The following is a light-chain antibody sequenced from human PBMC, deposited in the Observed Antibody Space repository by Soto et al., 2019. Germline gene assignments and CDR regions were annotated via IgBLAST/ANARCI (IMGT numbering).Light chain of an antibody. J-gene: IGKJ2*01. CDR1: QSITNN. CDR2: GAS. CDR3: QHYNNWPYT. Sequence: EIVLTQSPGTLSLSPGERATLSCRASQSITNNYLAWYQQKPGRAHRLLIYGASSRATGIPARFSGSGSGTEFTLTISSLQSEDFAVYYCQHYNNWPYTFGQGTKLEIK. V-gene: IGKV3-15*01.